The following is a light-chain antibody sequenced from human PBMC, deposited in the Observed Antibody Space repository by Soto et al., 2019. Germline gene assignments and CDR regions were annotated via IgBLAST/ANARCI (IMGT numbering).Light chain of an antibody. CDR1: QSVTNRY. CDR3: QQYSSLPQT. Sequence: ESVLTQSPGTLSLSPGERATLSCRASQSVTNRYFAWYQQRPGQAPRLLIYGISNRATGIPDRFSGSGSGTDFTLTISRLEPEDFVVYYCQQYSSLPQTFGQGTKVHIK. V-gene: IGKV3-20*01. CDR2: GIS. J-gene: IGKJ2*01.